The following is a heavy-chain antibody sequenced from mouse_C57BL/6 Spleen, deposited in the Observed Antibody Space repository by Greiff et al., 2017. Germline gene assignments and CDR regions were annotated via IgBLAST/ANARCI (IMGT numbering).Heavy chain of an antibody. Sequence: QVQLQQSGAELARPGASVKLSCKASGYTFTSYGISWVKQRTGQGLEWIGEIYPRSGNTYYNEKFKGKATLTAYTSSSTAYIELRSLTSDDSSVYFYARWASNYDYWGQGTTLTVSS. CDR3: ARWASNYDY. D-gene: IGHD2-5*01. J-gene: IGHJ2*01. CDR1: GYTFTSYG. CDR2: IYPRSGNT. V-gene: IGHV1-81*01.